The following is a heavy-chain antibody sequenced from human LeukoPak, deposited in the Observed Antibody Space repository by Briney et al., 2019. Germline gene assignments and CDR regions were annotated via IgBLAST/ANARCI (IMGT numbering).Heavy chain of an antibody. CDR2: IIPILGIA. J-gene: IGHJ5*02. V-gene: IGHV1-69*04. CDR3: ARVIAARPQGVNWFDP. Sequence: ASVKVSCKASGGTLSSYAISWVRQAPGQGLEWMGRIIPILGIANYAQKFQGRVTITADKSTSTAYMELSSLRSEDTAVYYCARVIAARPQGVNWFDPWGQGTLVTVSS. D-gene: IGHD6-6*01. CDR1: GGTLSSYA.